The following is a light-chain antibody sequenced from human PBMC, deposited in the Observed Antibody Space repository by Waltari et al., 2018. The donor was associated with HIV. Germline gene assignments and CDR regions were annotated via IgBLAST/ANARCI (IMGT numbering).Light chain of an antibody. Sequence: QSALTQPASVSGSPGQSITISCTGSSSDVGSYNLVSWYQQHPGKAPKLMSYEGINRPSGMSTRFAGSKSGNTASLTISGLQAEDEADYYCCSYAGSSNWVFGGGTKLTVL. CDR2: EGI. J-gene: IGLJ3*02. V-gene: IGLV2-23*01. CDR1: SSDVGSYNL. CDR3: CSYAGSSNWV.